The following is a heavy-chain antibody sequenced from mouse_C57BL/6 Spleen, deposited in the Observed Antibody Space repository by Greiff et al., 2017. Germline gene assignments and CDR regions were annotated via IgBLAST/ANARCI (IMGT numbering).Heavy chain of an antibody. D-gene: IGHD3-2*02. V-gene: IGHV1-64*01. Sequence: QVQLQQPGAELVKPGASVKLSCKASGYTFTSYWMHWVKQRPGQGLEWIGMIHPNSGSTNYKEKFKSKATLTVDKSSSTAYMQLSSLTSEDSAVYYCARELRLPLFAYWGQGTLVTVSA. CDR2: IHPNSGST. CDR1: GYTFTSYW. J-gene: IGHJ3*01. CDR3: ARELRLPLFAY.